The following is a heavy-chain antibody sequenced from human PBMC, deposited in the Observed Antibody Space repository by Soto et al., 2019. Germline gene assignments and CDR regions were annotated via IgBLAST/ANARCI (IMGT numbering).Heavy chain of an antibody. D-gene: IGHD6-6*01. Sequence: GGSLRLSCAASGFTFDDYAMHWVRQAPGKGLEWVSGISWNSGSIGYADSVKGRFTISRDNAKNSLYLQMNSLRAEDTALYYCAKDMRHSSSSVHYWGQGTLVTVSS. CDR1: GFTFDDYA. J-gene: IGHJ4*02. V-gene: IGHV3-9*01. CDR2: ISWNSGSI. CDR3: AKDMRHSSSSVHY.